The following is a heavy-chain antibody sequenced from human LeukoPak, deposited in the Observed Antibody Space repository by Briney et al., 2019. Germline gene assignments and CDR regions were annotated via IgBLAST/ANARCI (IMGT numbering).Heavy chain of an antibody. J-gene: IGHJ5*02. CDR1: GGSFSGYY. V-gene: IGHV4-34*01. D-gene: IGHD3-16*02. Sequence: SETLSLTCAVYGGSFSGYYWSWLRQPPGKGLEWIGEINHSGSTNYNPSLKSRVTISVDTSKNQFSLKLSSVTAADTAVYYCARTYYDYVWGSYRCWFDPWGQGTLVTVSS. CDR3: ARTYYDYVWGSYRCWFDP. CDR2: INHSGST.